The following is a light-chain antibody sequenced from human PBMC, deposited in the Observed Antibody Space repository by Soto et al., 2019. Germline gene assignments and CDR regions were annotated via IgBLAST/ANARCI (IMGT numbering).Light chain of an antibody. CDR2: GAS. CDR3: QQTNNWPYT. V-gene: IGKV3-15*01. J-gene: IGKJ2*01. Sequence: EVVMTQSPATLSVSPGERVTLSCRASQSVNDNLAWYQQKPGQAPSLLIYGASTMAPGIPARFSGSGSGTAFTLTISSLQSADFAVYYCQQTNNWPYTFGQGTKLDIK. CDR1: QSVNDN.